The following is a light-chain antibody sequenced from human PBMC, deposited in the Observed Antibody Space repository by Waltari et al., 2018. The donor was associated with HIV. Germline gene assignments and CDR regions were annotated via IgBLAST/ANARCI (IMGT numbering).Light chain of an antibody. CDR3: CSYAGTNTYV. J-gene: IGLJ1*01. Sequence: QSALTQPASVSGSPGQSITIPCTGTTSDVGNYNYVSWYQQQPGKDPKLMIYDVSKRPSGVSNRLSGSKSGNTASLTISGLQAEDEADYYCCSYAGTNTYVFGSGTKVTVL. CDR1: TSDVGNYNY. CDR2: DVS. V-gene: IGLV2-23*02.